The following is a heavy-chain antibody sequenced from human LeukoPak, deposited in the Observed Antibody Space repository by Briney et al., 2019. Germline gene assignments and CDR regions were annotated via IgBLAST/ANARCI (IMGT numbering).Heavy chain of an antibody. CDR3: ARGGSYPGC. Sequence: GGSLRLSCAASGFTFSSYAMSWVRQAPGKGLEWVSAISGSGGSTYYADSVEGRFTIPRDNSKNTLYLLMNSLRAEDTAVYYCARGGSYPGCWGQGTLVTVSS. CDR2: ISGSGGST. V-gene: IGHV3-23*01. D-gene: IGHD1-26*01. CDR1: GFTFSSYA. J-gene: IGHJ4*02.